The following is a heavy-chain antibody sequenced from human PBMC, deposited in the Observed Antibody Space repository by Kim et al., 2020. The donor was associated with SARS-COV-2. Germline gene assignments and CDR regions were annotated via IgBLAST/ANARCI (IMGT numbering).Heavy chain of an antibody. CDR3: ARGESGGYYPHPGH. CDR2: IWYDGSNK. CDR1: GFTFSNYG. Sequence: GGSLRLSCAASGFTFSNYGMHWVRQAPGKGLEWVAIIWYDGSNKYYADSVKGRFTISRDNSKNTLYLQVNSLRAEDTAVYYCARGESGGYYPHPGHWGQGTLGTGSS. J-gene: IGHJ4*02. V-gene: IGHV3-33*01. D-gene: IGHD3-22*01.